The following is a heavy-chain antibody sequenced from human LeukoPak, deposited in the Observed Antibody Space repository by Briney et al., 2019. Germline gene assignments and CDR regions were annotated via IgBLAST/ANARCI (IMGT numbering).Heavy chain of an antibody. J-gene: IGHJ3*02. D-gene: IGHD3-22*01. CDR2: IRYDGSNK. Sequence: GGSLRLSCAASRFTFSSYGMHWVRQAPGKGLEWVAFIRYDGSNKYYADSVKGRFTISRGNSRNTLYLQMNSLRAEDTAVYYCARDHYYDSSGYTPAGDAFDIWGQGTMVTVSS. CDR3: ARDHYYDSSGYTPAGDAFDI. CDR1: RFTFSSYG. V-gene: IGHV3-30*02.